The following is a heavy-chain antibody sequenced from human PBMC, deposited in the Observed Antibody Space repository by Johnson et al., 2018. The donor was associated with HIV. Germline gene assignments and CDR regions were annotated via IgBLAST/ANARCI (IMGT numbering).Heavy chain of an antibody. V-gene: IGHV3-11*04. CDR2: ISSSGSTI. D-gene: IGHD1-14*01. Sequence: QVQLVESGGGLVKPGGSLRLSCAASGITFSDYYMSWIRQAPGKGLEWVSYISSSGSTIYYAADVKGRFIISRDNAKKSLYLQMNSLRAEDTALYYCATRDPTYRPGAFDLWGQGTMVTVSS. J-gene: IGHJ3*01. CDR1: GITFSDYY. CDR3: ATRDPTYRPGAFDL.